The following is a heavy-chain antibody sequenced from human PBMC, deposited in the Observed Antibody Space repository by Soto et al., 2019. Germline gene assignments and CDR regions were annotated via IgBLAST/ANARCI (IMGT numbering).Heavy chain of an antibody. CDR2: IIPIFGTA. D-gene: IGHD5-12*01. CDR3: ARGSDIVATTPEGGNYHYGMDV. CDR1: GGTFSSYA. Sequence: QVQLVQSGAEVKKPGSSVKVSCKASGGTFSSYAISWVRQAPGQGLEWMGGIIPIFGTANYAQKFQGRVTITADESTSTAYMELSSLRSEDTAVYYCARGSDIVATTPEGGNYHYGMDVWGQGTTVTVSS. J-gene: IGHJ6*02. V-gene: IGHV1-69*12.